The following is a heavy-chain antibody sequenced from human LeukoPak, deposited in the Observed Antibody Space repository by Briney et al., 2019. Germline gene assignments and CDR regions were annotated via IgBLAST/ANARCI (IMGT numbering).Heavy chain of an antibody. Sequence: GGSLRLSCAVSGFTFSLYSMNWFRQAPGKGLEWVANIGPSSDPIYYANSVKGRFTISRDNAKNSLYLRMNSLRSEDTAVYYCARDPYYLPGYWGQGTLVTVSS. D-gene: IGHD3-10*01. CDR2: IGPSSDPI. V-gene: IGHV3-48*04. J-gene: IGHJ4*02. CDR1: GFTFSLYS. CDR3: ARDPYYLPGY.